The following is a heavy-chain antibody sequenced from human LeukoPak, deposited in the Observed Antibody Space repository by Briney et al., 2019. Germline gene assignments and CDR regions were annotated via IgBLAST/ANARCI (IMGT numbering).Heavy chain of an antibody. CDR1: GGSISSSSYY. CDR2: IYYSGST. V-gene: IGHV4-39*01. CDR3: ARHRGATDHRRAFDI. D-gene: IGHD1-26*01. Sequence: SETLSLTRTVSGGSISSSSYYWGWIRQPPGKGLEWIGSIYYSGSTYYNPSLKSRVTISVNTSKNQFSLKLSSVTAADTAVYYCARHRGATDHRRAFDIWGQGTMVTVSS. J-gene: IGHJ3*02.